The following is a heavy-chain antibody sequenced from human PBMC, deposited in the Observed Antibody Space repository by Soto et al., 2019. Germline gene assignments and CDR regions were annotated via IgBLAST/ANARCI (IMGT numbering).Heavy chain of an antibody. J-gene: IGHJ4*02. V-gene: IGHV1-46*01. CDR1: GYTFINYY. CDR3: VREAPMSYVFDY. CDR2: ISPGDGAT. Sequence: QVQLVQSGAEVKKPGASVEVSCRASGYTFINYYLYWGRQPPVQGLEWMGIISPGDGATVYAQRFQGRVTVTRDTSTSTVYMTLSSLGSDDTAVYYCVREAPMSYVFDYWGQGALVTVSS. D-gene: IGHD2-2*01.